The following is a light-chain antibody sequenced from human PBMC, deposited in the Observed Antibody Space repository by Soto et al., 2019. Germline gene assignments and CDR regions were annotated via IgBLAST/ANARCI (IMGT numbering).Light chain of an antibody. V-gene: IGLV2-8*01. CDR1: RSDVGGNDL. CDR2: AVN. CDR3: SSHNPTGTLQI. Sequence: QSVLTQPPSASGSPGQSVTISCTGSRSDVGGNDLVSWYQQHPGKAPQLIISAVNKRPSGVPDRFSGSKSGNTASLTVSGLQAEDEADYYCSSHNPTGTLQIFGRGTKLTVL. J-gene: IGLJ1*01.